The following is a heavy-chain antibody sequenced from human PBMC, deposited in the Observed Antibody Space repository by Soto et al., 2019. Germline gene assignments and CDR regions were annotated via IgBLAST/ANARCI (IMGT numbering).Heavy chain of an antibody. CDR3: AREADPYCSGGSCYSSIWYYGMDV. Sequence: PSETLSLTCTVSGGSISSGGYYWSWIRQHPGKGLEWIGYIYYSGSTYYNPSLKSRVTISVDTSKNQFSLKLSSVTAADTAVYYCAREADPYCSGGSCYSSIWYYGMDVWGQGTTVTVSS. CDR1: GGSISSGGYY. J-gene: IGHJ6*02. CDR2: IYYSGST. V-gene: IGHV4-31*03. D-gene: IGHD2-15*01.